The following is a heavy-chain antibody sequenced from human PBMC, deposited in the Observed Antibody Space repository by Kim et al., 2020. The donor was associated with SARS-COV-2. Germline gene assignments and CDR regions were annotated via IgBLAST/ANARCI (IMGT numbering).Heavy chain of an antibody. V-gene: IGHV3-23*01. D-gene: IGHD3-10*01. Sequence: GGSLRLSCAASGFTFSSYAMSWVRQAPGKGLEWVSAISGSGGSTYYADSVKGRFTISRDNSKNTLYLQMNSLRAEDTAVYYCAKNENYGSTGGMDVWGQGTTVTVSS. J-gene: IGHJ6*02. CDR2: ISGSGGST. CDR3: AKNENYGSTGGMDV. CDR1: GFTFSSYA.